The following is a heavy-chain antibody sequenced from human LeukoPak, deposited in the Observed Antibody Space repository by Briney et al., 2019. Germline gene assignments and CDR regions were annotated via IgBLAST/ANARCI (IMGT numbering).Heavy chain of an antibody. J-gene: IGHJ4*02. CDR3: ARVTAVAAPWVY. D-gene: IGHD6-19*01. CDR1: GFTFSSYG. Sequence: GGSLRLSCAASGFTFSSYGMNWARQAPGKGLEWVSYISSSGSTIQYADSVEGRFTIPRDNAKNSLYLQMNSLRAEDTAVYYCARVTAVAAPWVYWGQGTQVTVSS. V-gene: IGHV3-48*04. CDR2: ISSSGSTI.